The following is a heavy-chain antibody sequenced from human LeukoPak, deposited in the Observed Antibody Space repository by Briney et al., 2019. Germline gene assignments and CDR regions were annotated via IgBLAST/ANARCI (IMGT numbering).Heavy chain of an antibody. Sequence: SQTLSLTCTVSGGSISSGGYYWSWIRQPPGKGLEWIGYIYHSGSTYYNPSLKSRVTISVDRSKNQFSLKLSSVTAADTAVYYCAKQSPAESSWYDIVGATQNWFDPWGQGTLVTVSS. CDR3: AKQSPAESSWYDIVGATQNWFDP. V-gene: IGHV4-30-2*01. CDR1: GGSISSGGYY. CDR2: IYHSGST. D-gene: IGHD1-26*01. J-gene: IGHJ5*02.